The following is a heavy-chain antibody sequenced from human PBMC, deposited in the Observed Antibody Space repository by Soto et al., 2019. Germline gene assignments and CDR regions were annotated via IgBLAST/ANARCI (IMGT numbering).Heavy chain of an antibody. D-gene: IGHD1-7*01. J-gene: IGHJ6*03. CDR1: GGSISSYY. Sequence: SETLSLTCTVSGGSISSYYWNWIRQPPGKGLEWIGYIYYSGSTNYNPSLKSRVTISVDTSKNQFSLKLSSVTAADTAVYYCARHSITGTTYYYYYYMDVWGKGTTVTVSS. V-gene: IGHV4-59*08. CDR2: IYYSGST. CDR3: ARHSITGTTYYYYYYMDV.